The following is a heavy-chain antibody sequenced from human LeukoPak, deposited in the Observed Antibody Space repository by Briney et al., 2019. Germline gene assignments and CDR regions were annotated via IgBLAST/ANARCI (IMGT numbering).Heavy chain of an antibody. Sequence: PSETLSLTCTVSGGSISSSSYYWGWIRQPPGKGLEWIGSIYYSGSTYYNPSLKSRVTISVDTSKNQFSLKLGSVTAADTAVYYCARDPVPAAKKLDNWFDPWGQGTLVTVSS. CDR2: IYYSGST. V-gene: IGHV4-39*07. J-gene: IGHJ5*02. D-gene: IGHD2-2*01. CDR1: GGSISSSSYY. CDR3: ARDPVPAAKKLDNWFDP.